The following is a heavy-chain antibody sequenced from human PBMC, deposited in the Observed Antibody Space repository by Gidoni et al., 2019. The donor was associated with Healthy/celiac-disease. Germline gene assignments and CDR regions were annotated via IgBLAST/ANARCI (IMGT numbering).Heavy chain of an antibody. CDR2: FDPGDGEA. CDR3: ATGIVGGKPFDY. D-gene: IGHD1-26*01. CDR1: GYTLTELS. Sequence: QVQLVQSGAEVKKPGASVKVSCKVSGYTLTELSIHWVRPAPGKGLEWLGGFDPGDGEAVYAQKFQGRVTMTEDTSTDTAYMELSSLRSEDTAVYYCATGIVGGKPFDYWGQGTLVTVSS. J-gene: IGHJ4*02. V-gene: IGHV1-24*01.